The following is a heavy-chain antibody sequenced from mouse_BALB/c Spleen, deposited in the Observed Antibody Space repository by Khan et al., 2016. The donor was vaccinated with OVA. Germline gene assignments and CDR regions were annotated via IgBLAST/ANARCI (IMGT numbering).Heavy chain of an antibody. CDR2: ISTGDTT. J-gene: IGHJ3*01. CDR3: ARDYWFVY. Sequence: EVELVESGGGLVKPGGSLKVSCVASGFTFSNYAMSWVRQTPEKRLEWVASISTGDTTYYPDSVKGRFTISRDNARNILYLQMSSLRSDDTAMYYCARDYWFVYWGQGTLVTVSA. CDR1: GFTFSNYA. V-gene: IGHV5-6-5*01.